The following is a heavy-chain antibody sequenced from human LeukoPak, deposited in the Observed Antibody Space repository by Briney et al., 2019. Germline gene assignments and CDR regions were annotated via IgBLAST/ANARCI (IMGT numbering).Heavy chain of an antibody. V-gene: IGHV3-20*04. CDR2: INWNGGST. J-gene: IGHJ5*02. Sequence: GGSLRLSCAASGFTFDDYGMDWVRQAPGKGLEWVSGINWNGGSTGYADSVKGRFTISRDNAKNSLYLQMNSLRAEDTAVYYCARDREQQLGNWFDPWGQGTLVTVSS. CDR1: GFTFDDYG. CDR3: ARDREQQLGNWFDP. D-gene: IGHD6-13*01.